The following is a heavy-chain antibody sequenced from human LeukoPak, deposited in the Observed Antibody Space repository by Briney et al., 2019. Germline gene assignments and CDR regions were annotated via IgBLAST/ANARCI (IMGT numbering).Heavy chain of an antibody. CDR1: GYTFTGYY. D-gene: IGHD1-26*01. CDR2: INPNSGGT. Sequence: ASVKVSCKASGYTFTGYYMHWVRQAPGQGLEWMGRINPNSGGTNYAQKFQGRITMTRDTSISTAYMELSRLRSDDTAVYYCARDHVRVGATPLGYWGQGTLVTVSS. J-gene: IGHJ4*02. V-gene: IGHV1-2*06. CDR3: ARDHVRVGATPLGY.